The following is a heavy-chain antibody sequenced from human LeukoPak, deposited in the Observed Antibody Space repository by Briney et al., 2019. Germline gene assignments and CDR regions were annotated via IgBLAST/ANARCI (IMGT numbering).Heavy chain of an antibody. Sequence: ASVKVSCKASGYTFTSYDINWVRQATGQGLEWMGWMNPNSGNTGYAQKFQGRVTMTRNTSTSTAYMELSSLRSEDTAVYYCARVAPQGYCGGDCVAAFDIWGQGTMVTVSS. CDR3: ARVAPQGYCGGDCVAAFDI. CDR2: MNPNSGNT. J-gene: IGHJ3*02. D-gene: IGHD2-21*02. V-gene: IGHV1-8*01. CDR1: GYTFTSYD.